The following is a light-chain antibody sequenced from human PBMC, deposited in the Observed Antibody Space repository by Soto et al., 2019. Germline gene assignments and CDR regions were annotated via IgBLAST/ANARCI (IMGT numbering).Light chain of an antibody. CDR2: DNN. CDR1: SSNIENNY. CDR3: ATWDSSLSAVI. J-gene: IGLJ2*01. Sequence: QSVLTQPPSVSAAPGQKVTISCSGSSSNIENNYVSWYQQLPGTAPKFLIYDNNKRPSGIPDRFSGSKSGTSATLGITGLQTGDEADYYCATWDSSLSAVIFGGGTKLTVL. V-gene: IGLV1-51*01.